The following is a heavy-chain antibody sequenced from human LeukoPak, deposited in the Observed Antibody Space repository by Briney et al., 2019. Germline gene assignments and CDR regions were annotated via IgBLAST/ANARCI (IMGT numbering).Heavy chain of an antibody. D-gene: IGHD4-17*01. CDR1: GGSISSGNYY. V-gene: IGHV4-61*02. CDR2: TYPSGDT. Sequence: SQTLSLTCTVSGGSISSGNYYWSWIRQSAGKGLEWIGRTYPSGDTNYNPSLKSRVTISIDTSKNQFSLQLTSVTAADTAMYYCARGQGYGDYIYDNWGQGTLVTVSS. J-gene: IGHJ4*02. CDR3: ARGQGYGDYIYDN.